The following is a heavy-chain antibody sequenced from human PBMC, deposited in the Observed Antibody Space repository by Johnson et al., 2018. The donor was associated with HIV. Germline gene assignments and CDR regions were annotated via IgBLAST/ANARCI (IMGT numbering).Heavy chain of an antibody. CDR2: ISYDGSKK. D-gene: IGHD4-23*01. V-gene: IGHV3-30*04. Sequence: QVQLVESGGGVVQPGRSLRLSCAASGFTFSSYAMHWVRQAPGKGLEWVAVISYDGSKKYYAASVKGRFPISRDNSKNTLYLQMNSLRAEDTAVYYCAKVGATVITPRGEAFDIWGQGTMVTVSS. CDR3: AKVGATVITPRGEAFDI. J-gene: IGHJ3*02. CDR1: GFTFSSYA.